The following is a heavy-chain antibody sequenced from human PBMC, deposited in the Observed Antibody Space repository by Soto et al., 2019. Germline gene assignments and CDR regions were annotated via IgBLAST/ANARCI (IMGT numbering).Heavy chain of an antibody. J-gene: IGHJ4*02. CDR2: ISYDGSNK. D-gene: IGHD1-26*01. V-gene: IGHV3-30-3*01. Sequence: GGSLRLSCAASGFTFSSYAMHWVRQAPGKGLEWVAVISYDGSNKYYADSVKGRFTISRDNSKNTLYLQMNSLRAEDTAVYYCARDESPGWELLPAVFDYWGQGTLVTVSS. CDR3: ARDESPGWELLPAVFDY. CDR1: GFTFSSYA.